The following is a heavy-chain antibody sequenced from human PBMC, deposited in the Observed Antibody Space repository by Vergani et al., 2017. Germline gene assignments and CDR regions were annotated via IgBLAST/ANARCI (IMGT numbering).Heavy chain of an antibody. CDR1: FDSIRNLY. CDR3: ASDTHSGQRADR. Sequence: QVQLQESGPGLVKSSETLSLTCSVSFDSIRNLYCNWIRQPPGKGLEWMGSIHYSENTNYNPSLTTRVTISVDTSKNQFSLTLTSVTAADTAVYYCASDTHSGQRADRWGKGILVTVTS. V-gene: IGHV4-59*11. J-gene: IGHJ5*02. CDR2: IHYSENT. D-gene: IGHD6-19*01.